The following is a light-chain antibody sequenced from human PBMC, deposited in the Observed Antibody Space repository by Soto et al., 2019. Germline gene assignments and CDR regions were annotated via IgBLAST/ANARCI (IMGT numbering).Light chain of an antibody. CDR2: AAS. Sequence: DLQMTQSPSSLSASVGDRVSITCRASQSISSYLNWYQQKPGKAPRLLIFAASSLQSGVPSRFSGSGSGTDFTLTISSLQPEDFATYYCQQSYSTPYTFGQETKLEIK. CDR3: QQSYSTPYT. CDR1: QSISSY. J-gene: IGKJ2*01. V-gene: IGKV1-39*01.